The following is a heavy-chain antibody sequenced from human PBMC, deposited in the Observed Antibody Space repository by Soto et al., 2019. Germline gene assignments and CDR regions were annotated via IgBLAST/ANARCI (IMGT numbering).Heavy chain of an antibody. Sequence: QVQLGQSGAEVQKPGSSVKVSCKASGGTFSSYAISWVRQAPGQGLEWLGAFVPIVGTADYAQKFQGRVTITADESSNIDYMELRSLRAEDTAVYYCAIGSTFSGEFEFWGQGTPVAVSS. CDR3: AIGSTFSGEFEF. D-gene: IGHD1-26*01. CDR2: FVPIVGTA. V-gene: IGHV1-69*01. CDR1: GGTFSSYA. J-gene: IGHJ4*02.